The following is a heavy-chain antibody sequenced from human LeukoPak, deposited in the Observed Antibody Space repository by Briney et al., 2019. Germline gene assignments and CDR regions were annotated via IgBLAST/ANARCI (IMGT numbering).Heavy chain of an antibody. D-gene: IGHD5-12*01. V-gene: IGHV3-33*01. CDR1: GFTFSSYG. CDR2: IWYDGSNK. Sequence: GGSLRLSCAASGFTFSSYGMHWVRQAPGKGLEWVAGIWYDGSNKYYADSVKGRFTISRDNSKNTLYLQMNSLRGEDTAVYYCARDNSLSDYDTWFDYWGQGTLVTVSS. CDR3: ARDNSLSDYDTWFDY. J-gene: IGHJ4*02.